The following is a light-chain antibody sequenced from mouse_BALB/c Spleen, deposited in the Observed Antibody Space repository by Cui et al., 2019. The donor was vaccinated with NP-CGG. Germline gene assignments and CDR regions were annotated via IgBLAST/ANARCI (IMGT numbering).Light chain of an antibody. CDR2: GTN. CDR1: TGAVTTSNY. J-gene: IGLJ1*01. Sequence: QAVVTQASAPTTSPGETVTLTCRSSTGAVTTSNYANWVQEKPDHLFTVLIGGTNNRPPGVPARFSGSLIGDKAALTITGAQTEDEAIYFCALWYSNHWVFGGGTKLTVL. V-gene: IGLV1*01. CDR3: ALWYSNHWV.